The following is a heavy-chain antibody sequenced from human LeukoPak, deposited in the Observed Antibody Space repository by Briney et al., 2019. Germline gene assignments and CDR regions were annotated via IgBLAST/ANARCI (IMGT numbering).Heavy chain of an antibody. CDR1: GFTFSSYA. CDR2: ISYDGSNK. D-gene: IGHD4-17*01. J-gene: IGHJ6*02. Sequence: GGSLRLSCAASGFTFSSYAMHWVRQAPGKGLEWVAVISYDGSNKYYADSVKGRFTISRDNSKNTLYLQMNSLRAEDTAVYYCARDFFTVTTTAHGMDVWGQGTTVTVSS. V-gene: IGHV3-30-3*01. CDR3: ARDFFTVTTTAHGMDV.